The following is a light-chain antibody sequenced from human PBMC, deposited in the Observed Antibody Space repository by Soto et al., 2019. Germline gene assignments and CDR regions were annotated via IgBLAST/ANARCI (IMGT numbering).Light chain of an antibody. J-gene: IGKJ4*01. CDR1: QGVGST. CDR2: DAS. V-gene: IGKV3-15*01. Sequence: ELVLTQSPATLSVSPGERATLSCRASQGVGSTLAWYQQEPGQAPRLLIYDASTWATGIPARFSGDGSGTEFTLTISSLQSADFAVYYCQHYKTSPLTFGGGTRVEI. CDR3: QHYKTSPLT.